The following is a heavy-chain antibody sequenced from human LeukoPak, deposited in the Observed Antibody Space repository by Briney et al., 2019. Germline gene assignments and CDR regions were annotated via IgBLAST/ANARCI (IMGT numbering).Heavy chain of an antibody. D-gene: IGHD1-1*01. CDR3: VRDETLWTLDW. CDR1: GFTVSSND. J-gene: IGHJ4*02. V-gene: IGHV3-53*01. Sequence: GGSLRLSRAASGFTVSSNDMSWVRQAPGKGPECISVIYSGGSTDYADSVKGRLTISRDNSKNTLYLQMNSLRAEDTAVYYCVRDETLWTLDWWGQGTLVSVSS. CDR2: IYSGGST.